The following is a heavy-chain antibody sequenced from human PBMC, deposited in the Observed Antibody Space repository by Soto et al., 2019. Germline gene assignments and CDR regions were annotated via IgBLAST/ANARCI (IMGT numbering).Heavy chain of an antibody. Sequence: SETLSLTCTVSGGSISSYYWSWIRQPPGRGLEWIGEINHSGSTNYNPSLKNRVTISVDTSKNQFSLKLSSVTAADTAVYYCARERGVLLWFGEPWFDPWGQGTLVTVSS. CDR2: INHSGST. D-gene: IGHD3-10*01. V-gene: IGHV4-34*01. CDR1: GGSISSYY. CDR3: ARERGVLLWFGEPWFDP. J-gene: IGHJ5*02.